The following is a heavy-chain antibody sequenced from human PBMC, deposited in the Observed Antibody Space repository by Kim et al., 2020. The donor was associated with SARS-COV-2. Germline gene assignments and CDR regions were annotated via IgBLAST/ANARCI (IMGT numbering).Heavy chain of an antibody. J-gene: IGHJ4*02. V-gene: IGHV1-8*01. CDR3: ARGDRYCRSSSCYNY. D-gene: IGHD2-2*02. Sequence: ASVKVSCKASGDTFTDYDINWVRQATGQGPEWMGWMNPYSGNTGYAQKFQGRVTMTRDTTVNTAYLDLSGLRSDDRAVYYCARGDRYCRSSSCYNYWGQGTLVTVSS. CDR1: GDTFTDYD. CDR2: MNPYSGNT.